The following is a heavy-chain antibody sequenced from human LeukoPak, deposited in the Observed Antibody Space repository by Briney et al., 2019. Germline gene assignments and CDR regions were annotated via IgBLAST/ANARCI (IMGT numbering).Heavy chain of an antibody. Sequence: ETLSLTRTVSGGSISSSSFYWGWVRQAPGKGLEWVSYISSSSRSIYYADSVKGRFTISRDNANNSLSLQMNSLRDEDTAVYYCVLGSPFDYWGQGTLVTVSS. CDR3: VLGSPFDY. D-gene: IGHD3-10*01. J-gene: IGHJ4*02. CDR1: GGSISSSS. CDR2: ISSSSRSI. V-gene: IGHV3-48*02.